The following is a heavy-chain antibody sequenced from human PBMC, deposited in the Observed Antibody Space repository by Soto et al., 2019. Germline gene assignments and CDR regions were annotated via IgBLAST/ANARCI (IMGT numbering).Heavy chain of an antibody. CDR2: IYYSGST. CDR1: GGSISSGGYY. J-gene: IGHJ4*02. D-gene: IGHD3-10*01. Sequence: SETLSLTCTVSGGSISSGGYYWSWIRQHPGKGLEWIGYIYYSGSTDYNPSLKSRVTISVDTSKSQFSLKLNSMTAADTAVYYCARHNYGSGSTYFDYWGQGTLVTVSS. CDR3: ARHNYGSGSTYFDY. V-gene: IGHV4-31*03.